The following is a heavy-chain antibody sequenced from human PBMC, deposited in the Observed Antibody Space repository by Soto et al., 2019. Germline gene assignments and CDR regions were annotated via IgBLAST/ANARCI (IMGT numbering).Heavy chain of an antibody. CDR2: ISGSGDGT. J-gene: IGHJ4*02. D-gene: IGHD3-16*01. V-gene: IGHV3-23*01. Sequence: VQLWESGGGLVQPGGSLRLSCVASGFSFNNYAMTWVRQAPGKGLEWVSGISGSGDGTYYADSVMDRFSVSRDKSTSTVCLRLSSMGVEDTAVYYCGKDTGVRGSSYLGDWGQGALVIVSS. CDR3: GKDTGVRGSSYLGD. CDR1: GFSFNNYA.